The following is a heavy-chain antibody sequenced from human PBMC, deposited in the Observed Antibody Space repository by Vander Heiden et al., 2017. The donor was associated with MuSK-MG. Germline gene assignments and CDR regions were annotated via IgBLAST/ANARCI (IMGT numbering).Heavy chain of an antibody. V-gene: IGHV3-48*01. CDR2: ISSSSSTI. J-gene: IGHJ4*02. D-gene: IGHD1-26*01. CDR3: ARDSELYGAVGD. CDR1: GFTFSSYS. Sequence: EVQLVESGGGLVQPGGSLRLSWSASGFTFSSYSMNWVRQAPGKGLEWVSYISSSSSTIYYADSVKGRFTISRDNAKNSLYLQMNSLRAEDTAVYYCARDSELYGAVGDWGQGTLVTVSS.